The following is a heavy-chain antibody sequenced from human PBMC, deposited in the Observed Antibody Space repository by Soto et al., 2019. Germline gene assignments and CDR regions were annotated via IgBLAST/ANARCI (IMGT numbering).Heavy chain of an antibody. CDR2: IIPIFDTP. CDR3: AILITDYSEF. D-gene: IGHD4-4*01. V-gene: IGHV1-69*01. CDR1: GGIFRSHV. Sequence: QIQLVQSGVEMKKPGSSVKVSCKASGGIFRSHVISWVRQAPGQGLEWMGGIIPIFDTPNYAREFQGRVTITADESTSTAYMELSSLRSEDTAVYYCAILITDYSEFWGLGTLVTVSS. J-gene: IGHJ4*02.